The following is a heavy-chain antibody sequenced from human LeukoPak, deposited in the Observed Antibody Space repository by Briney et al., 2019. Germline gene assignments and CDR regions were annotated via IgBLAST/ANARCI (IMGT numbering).Heavy chain of an antibody. D-gene: IGHD6-19*01. V-gene: IGHV3-7*05. CDR3: ARESAGGPDY. CDR1: GFTLSSHW. CDR2: IKPDGSEQ. J-gene: IGHJ4*02. Sequence: PGGSLRLSCAASGFTLSSHWMSWVRQAPGKGLEWVANIKPDGSEQYYVNSVRGRFTISRDNAKNSLYLQMNSLRAADTAIYYCARESAGGPDYWGQGTLVTVSS.